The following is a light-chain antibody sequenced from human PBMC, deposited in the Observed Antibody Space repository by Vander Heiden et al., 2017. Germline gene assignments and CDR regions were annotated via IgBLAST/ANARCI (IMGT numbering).Light chain of an antibody. V-gene: IGKV3-20*01. Sequence: IVLTQSPGTLSLSPGESATLPCRASQSVSSSYLAWYQQKPGQAPRLLIYGASSRATGIPDRFSGSGSGTDFTLTISRLEPEDFAVYYCQQYGSFFGGGTKVEIK. J-gene: IGKJ4*01. CDR2: GAS. CDR1: QSVSSSY. CDR3: QQYGSF.